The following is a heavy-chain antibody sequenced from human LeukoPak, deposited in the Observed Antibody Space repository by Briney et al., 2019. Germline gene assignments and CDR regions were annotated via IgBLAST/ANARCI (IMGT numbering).Heavy chain of an antibody. CDR2: ISYDSFSA. CDR3: ARRSGHSSSWGLDALDI. V-gene: IGHV3-30*01. CDR1: GFNFNSYP. D-gene: IGHD6-13*01. Sequence: GGSLRLSCAASGFNFNSYPMNWVRQAPGKGLEWVAVISYDSFSAYYAGSVQGRFTISRDDSKNTLYLQMNSLKTEDTAVYYCARRSGHSSSWGLDALDIWGQGTVVTVSS. J-gene: IGHJ3*02.